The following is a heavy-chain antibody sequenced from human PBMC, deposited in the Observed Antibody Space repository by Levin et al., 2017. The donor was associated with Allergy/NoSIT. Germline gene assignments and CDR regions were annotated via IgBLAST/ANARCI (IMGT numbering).Heavy chain of an antibody. D-gene: IGHD5-18*01. CDR1: GFTFSSYS. Sequence: GGSLRLSCAASGFTFSSYSMNWVRQAPGKGLEWVSSISSSSSYIYYADSVKGRFTISRDNAKNSLYLQMNSLRAEDTAVYYCARDKPGGFSYGLDAFDIWGQGTMVTVSS. J-gene: IGHJ3*02. CDR2: ISSSSSYI. CDR3: ARDKPGGFSYGLDAFDI. V-gene: IGHV3-21*01.